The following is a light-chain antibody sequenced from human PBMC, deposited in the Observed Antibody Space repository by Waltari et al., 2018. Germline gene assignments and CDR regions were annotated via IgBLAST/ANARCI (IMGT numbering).Light chain of an antibody. CDR3: SSDAVSNNFYD. Sequence: QSALTQPPSASGSPGQSVTISCTGTGSGGSVSWYQQLPGKAPKLLIYEVSKRPSGVPYRFSGSKAGNTASLTVSGLQAEDEGDYYCSSDAVSNNFYDFGSGTKVTVL. V-gene: IGLV2-8*01. J-gene: IGLJ1*01. CDR2: EVS. CDR1: GSGGS.